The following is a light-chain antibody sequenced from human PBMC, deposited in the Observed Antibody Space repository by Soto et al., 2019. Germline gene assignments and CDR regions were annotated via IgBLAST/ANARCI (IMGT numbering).Light chain of an antibody. CDR1: QGIRND. CDR3: HQRQSWPRT. J-gene: IGKJ1*01. CDR2: EVS. V-gene: IGKV1-17*02. Sequence: DIQMTQSPSSLSASVGDRVTITFRASQGIRNDLSWYQQKPGQAPNLLIYEVSTLHSGVPSRFSGSGSGTEFTLTISDVQPEDFALYYCHQRQSWPRTFGQGTKVDIK.